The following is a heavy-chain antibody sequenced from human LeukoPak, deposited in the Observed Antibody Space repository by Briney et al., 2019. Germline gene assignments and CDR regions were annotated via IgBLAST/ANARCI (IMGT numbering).Heavy chain of an antibody. V-gene: IGHV4-4*09. CDR2: LYTSGST. J-gene: IGHJ6*03. D-gene: IGHD3-3*01. CDR1: GGSISSYY. CDR3: ARTAYYDFWSGHYSPYYYYYYMVV. Sequence: KSSETLSLTCTVSGGSISSYYWSWIRQPPGKGLEWIGYLYTSGSTNYNPSLKSRVTISVDTSKNQFSLKLSSVTAADTAVYYCARTAYYDFWSGHYSPYYYYYYMVVWGKGTTVTVSS.